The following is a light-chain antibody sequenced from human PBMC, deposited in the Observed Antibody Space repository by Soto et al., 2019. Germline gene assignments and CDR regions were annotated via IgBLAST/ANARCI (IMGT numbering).Light chain of an antibody. J-gene: IGKJ4*01. CDR1: QTVSSSH. Sequence: EVVLTQSPGTLSLSPGERATLSRRASQTVSSSHLAWYQQKPGQAPRLLIYGASNRATGIPDRFSGSGSGTDFTLTISRLEPEDFALYYCQQYVNSPLTFGGGTKVDIK. CDR3: QQYVNSPLT. V-gene: IGKV3-20*01. CDR2: GAS.